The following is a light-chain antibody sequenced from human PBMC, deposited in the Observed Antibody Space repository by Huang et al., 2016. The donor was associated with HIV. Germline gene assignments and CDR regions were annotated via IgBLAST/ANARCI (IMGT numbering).Light chain of an antibody. J-gene: IGKJ2*01. CDR1: QRVGNN. CDR2: AAS. V-gene: IGKV3-15*01. CDR3: LHYDNWPPYT. Sequence: EIVMTQSPTTLSVSPGERATLSCRASQRVGNNIAWYQQKPSQAPRLLVYAASTRATGISGRLIGSGSETEFTLTIISLQSEDFAVYYCLHYDNWPPYTFGQGTKVELK.